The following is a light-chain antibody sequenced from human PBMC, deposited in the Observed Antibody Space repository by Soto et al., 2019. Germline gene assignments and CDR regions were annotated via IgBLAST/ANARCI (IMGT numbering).Light chain of an antibody. CDR1: SSDVGGYNY. CDR2: EVS. V-gene: IGLV2-8*01. CDR3: SSYACTNNFD. J-gene: IGLJ1*01. Sequence: QSVLTQPPSASGSPGQSVTISCTGTSSDVGGYNYVSWYQQHPGKAPKLMIYEVSERPSGVPDRFSGSKSSNTASLTVSGLQAEDEADYYCSSYACTNNFDFRTGTKDTV.